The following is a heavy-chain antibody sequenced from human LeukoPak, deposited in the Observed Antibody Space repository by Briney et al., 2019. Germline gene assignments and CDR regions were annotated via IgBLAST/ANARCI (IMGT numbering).Heavy chain of an antibody. J-gene: IGHJ4*02. Sequence: SETLSLTCTVSGGSISSYYWSWIRQPAGKGLEWIGRIYTSGSTNYNPSLESRVTISVDKSKNQFSLKLSSVTAADTAVYYCARDRVAGTFDYWGQGTLVTVSS. D-gene: IGHD6-19*01. CDR1: GGSISSYY. CDR2: IYTSGST. V-gene: IGHV4-4*07. CDR3: ARDRVAGTFDY.